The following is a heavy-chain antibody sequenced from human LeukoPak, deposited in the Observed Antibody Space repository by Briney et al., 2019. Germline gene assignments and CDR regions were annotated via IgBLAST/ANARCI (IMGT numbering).Heavy chain of an antibody. CDR1: GYTFTSND. CDR3: TRNGGGLGY. V-gene: IGHV1-8*01. D-gene: IGHD4-23*01. J-gene: IGHJ4*02. Sequence: GASVKVSCTASGYTFTSNDIIWVRQATGQGLEYVGWMAPNTGATDSAQNFQGRVTMTRDTSISTAYLELSSLTSDDTAIYYCTRNGGGLGYWGQGTLVTVSS. CDR2: MAPNTGAT.